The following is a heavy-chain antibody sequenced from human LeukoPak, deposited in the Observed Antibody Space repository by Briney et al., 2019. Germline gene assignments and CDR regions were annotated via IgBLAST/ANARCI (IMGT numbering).Heavy chain of an antibody. CDR3: AKAKGVVAAFYGMDV. Sequence: GGSLRLSCAASGFTFSSYSMNWVRQAPGKGLEWVSSISSSSSYIYYADSVKGRFIISRDDSKNTLYLQMTSLRAEDTAIYYCAKAKGVVAAFYGMDVWGQGTTVTVSS. CDR2: ISSSSSYI. D-gene: IGHD3-22*01. J-gene: IGHJ6*02. V-gene: IGHV3-21*04. CDR1: GFTFSSYS.